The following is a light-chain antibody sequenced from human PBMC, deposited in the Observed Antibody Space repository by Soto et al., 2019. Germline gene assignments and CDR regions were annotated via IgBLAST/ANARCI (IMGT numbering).Light chain of an antibody. Sequence: EIVLTQSPGTLSLSPGERATLSCRASQSVSSSYLAWYQHKPGQSPGLLIYGASSRATGIPDRFSGSGSGTDFTLTISRLEPEDFAVYYCQQYAISWTFGQGTKVEIK. CDR3: QQYAISWT. CDR1: QSVSSSY. CDR2: GAS. V-gene: IGKV3-20*01. J-gene: IGKJ1*01.